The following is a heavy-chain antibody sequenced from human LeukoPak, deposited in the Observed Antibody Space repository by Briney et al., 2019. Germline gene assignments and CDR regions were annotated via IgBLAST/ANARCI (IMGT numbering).Heavy chain of an antibody. CDR1: GFTFNTLA. CDR3: AKPPGYCSSTSCPYAFDI. CDR2: INARGFIT. V-gene: IGHV3-23*01. Sequence: GGSLRLSCAASGFTFNTLAMSWVRQAPGKGLEWVSAINARGFITYYADSVKGRFTISRDNSKNTLYLQMNSLRAEDTAVYYCAKPPGYCSSTSCPYAFDIWGQGTMVTVSS. D-gene: IGHD2-2*01. J-gene: IGHJ3*02.